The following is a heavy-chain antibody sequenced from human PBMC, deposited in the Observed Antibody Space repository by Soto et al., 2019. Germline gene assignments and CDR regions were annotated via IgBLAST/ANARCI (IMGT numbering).Heavy chain of an antibody. J-gene: IGHJ3*02. Sequence: GGSLRLSCAASGFTFSSYAMHWVRQAPGKGLEWVAVISYDGSNKYYADSVKGRFTISRDNSKNTLYLQMNSLRAEDTAVYYCAREQRQLGVHGFDIWGQGTMVTVSS. CDR3: AREQRQLGVHGFDI. V-gene: IGHV3-30-3*01. CDR2: ISYDGSNK. CDR1: GFTFSSYA. D-gene: IGHD6-6*01.